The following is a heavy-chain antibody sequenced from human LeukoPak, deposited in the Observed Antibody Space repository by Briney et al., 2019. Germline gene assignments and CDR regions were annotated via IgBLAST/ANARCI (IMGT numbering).Heavy chain of an antibody. Sequence: SETLSLTCAVYGGSFSGYYWSWIRQPPGKGLEWIGEINHSGSTSYNPSLKSRVTISVDTSKNQFSLKLSSVTAADTAVYYCASVYGSGRNNWFDPWGQGTLVTVSS. V-gene: IGHV4-34*01. CDR2: INHSGST. J-gene: IGHJ5*02. CDR3: ASVYGSGRNNWFDP. CDR1: GGSFSGYY. D-gene: IGHD3-10*01.